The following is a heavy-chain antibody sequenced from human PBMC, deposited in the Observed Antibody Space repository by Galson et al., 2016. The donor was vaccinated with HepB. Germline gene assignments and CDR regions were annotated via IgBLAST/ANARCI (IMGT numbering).Heavy chain of an antibody. J-gene: IGHJ4*02. V-gene: IGHV3-21*04. Sequence: SLRLSCAASGFTFSSYSMNWVRQAPGKGLEWVSSISSSSRYIYYADSVKGRFTISRDNAKNSLYLQMNSLKTEDTAVYYCATSSPSSQPANWGQGTLVTVSS. CDR3: ATSSPSSQPAN. D-gene: IGHD2-2*01. CDR2: ISSSSRYI. CDR1: GFTFSSYS.